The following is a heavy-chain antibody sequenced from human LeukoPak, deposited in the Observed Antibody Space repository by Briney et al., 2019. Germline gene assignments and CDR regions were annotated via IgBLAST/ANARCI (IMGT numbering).Heavy chain of an antibody. V-gene: IGHV3-23*01. Sequence: PGGSLRLSCAASGFTFSSYAMSWVRQAPGKGLEWVSAISGSGGSTYYADSVKGRFTISRDNSKNTLYLQMNSLRAEDTAVYYCAKDSAYDPDSGSYSWGQGTLVTVSS. CDR2: ISGSGGST. CDR3: AKDSAYDPDSGSYS. CDR1: GFTFSSYA. D-gene: IGHD1-26*01. J-gene: IGHJ4*02.